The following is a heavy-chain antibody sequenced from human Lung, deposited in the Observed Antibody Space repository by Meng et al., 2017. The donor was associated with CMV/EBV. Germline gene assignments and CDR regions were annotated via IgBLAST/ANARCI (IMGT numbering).Heavy chain of an antibody. V-gene: IGHV3-30-3*01. Sequence: QVQRVGAGGGVVQHGRSLSLACAASCFTFSSHAMHWVRQAPGKGLEWVAVISYDGSNKYYADSVKGRFTISRDNSKNTLYLQMNSLRAEDTAVYYCARDDSSSWGQGTLVTVSS. CDR3: ARDDSSS. CDR2: ISYDGSNK. J-gene: IGHJ5*02. D-gene: IGHD3-22*01. CDR1: CFTFSSHA.